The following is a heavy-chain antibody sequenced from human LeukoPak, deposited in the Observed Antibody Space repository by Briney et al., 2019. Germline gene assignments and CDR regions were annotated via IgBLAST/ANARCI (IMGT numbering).Heavy chain of an antibody. J-gene: IGHJ4*02. CDR2: MNPNSGNT. D-gene: IGHD3-9*01. Sequence: ASVKVSCKASGYTFTSYDINWVRQATGQGLEWMGWMNPNSGNTGYAQKFQGRVTITRNTSISTAYMELSSLRSEDTAVYYCARRSLNDILTGYYLDYWGQGTLVTVSS. CDR3: ARRSLNDILTGYYLDY. CDR1: GYTFTSYD. V-gene: IGHV1-8*03.